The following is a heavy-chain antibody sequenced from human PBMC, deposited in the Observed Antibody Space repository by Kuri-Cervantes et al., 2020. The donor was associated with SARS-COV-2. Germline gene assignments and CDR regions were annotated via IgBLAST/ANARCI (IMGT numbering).Heavy chain of an antibody. CDR1: DFAFTNYP. J-gene: IGHJ4*02. CDR3: ARELSPGGSHLDY. V-gene: IGHV3-30*04. Sequence: GGSLRLSCTASDFAFTNYPMHWVRQAPGKGLEWVALISYDGRKINYSESVKGRFTISRDNSQSALYLQVDSLTPEDTALYCCARELSPGGSHLDYWGQGTLVTVSS. D-gene: IGHD3-16*01. CDR2: ISYDGRKI.